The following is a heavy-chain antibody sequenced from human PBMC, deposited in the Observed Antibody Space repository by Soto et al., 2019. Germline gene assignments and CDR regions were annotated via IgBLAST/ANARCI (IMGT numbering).Heavy chain of an antibody. V-gene: IGHV1-69*01. CDR3: ARWDYDVLTGYAYYD. CDR2: IIPMIGRT. J-gene: IGHJ4*02. D-gene: IGHD3-9*01. Sequence: QVQLVQSGAEVKKPGSSVKVSCKASGGTFNNYGMGWVRQAPGQGLEWMGGIIPMIGRTNYAQKFQGRLTLTSDASRSTAYMELRSLRSDDTAVYYCARWDYDVLTGYAYYDWGQGTLVTVSS. CDR1: GGTFNNYG.